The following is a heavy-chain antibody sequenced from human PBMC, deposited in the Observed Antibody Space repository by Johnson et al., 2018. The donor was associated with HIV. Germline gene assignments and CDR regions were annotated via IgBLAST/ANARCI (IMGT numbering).Heavy chain of an antibody. D-gene: IGHD5/OR15-5a*01. V-gene: IGHV3-33*01. CDR3: ARASNSVYDRAFDI. Sequence: VQLVESGGGVVQPGRSLRLSCAASGFTFSSYAMHWVRQAPGKGLEWVAVIWYDGSNKYYADSVKGRFPISRDNSKNTLYLQMNSLRAEDTAGYYCARASNSVYDRAFDIWGQVTMVTVSS. CDR1: GFTFSSYA. J-gene: IGHJ3*02. CDR2: IWYDGSNK.